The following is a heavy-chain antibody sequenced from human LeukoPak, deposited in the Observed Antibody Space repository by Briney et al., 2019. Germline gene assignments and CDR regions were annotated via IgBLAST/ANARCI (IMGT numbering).Heavy chain of an antibody. D-gene: IGHD6-13*01. CDR2: ISGSGGST. CDR1: GFTFSSYA. CDR3: AKVERGYSSSPDAFDI. J-gene: IGHJ3*02. V-gene: IGHV3-23*01. Sequence: GGSLRLSCAASGFTFSSYAMSWVRQAPGKGLEWVSAISGSGGSTYYVDSVKGRFTISRDNSKNTLYLRMNSLRAEDTAVYYCAKVERGYSSSPDAFDIWGQGTMVTVSS.